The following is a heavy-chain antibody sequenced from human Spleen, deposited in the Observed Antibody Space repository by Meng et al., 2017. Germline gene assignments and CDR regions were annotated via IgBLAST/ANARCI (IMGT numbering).Heavy chain of an antibody. Sequence: GESLKISCAVSGVTFSGSDIHWVRQASGKGLEWVGRIETKPNNYATSYAASVRGRFTISRDDSKNTAYLEMNSLKTEDTAVYYCATDLRWEGLPTHWGHGTLVTVSS. CDR1: GVTFSGSD. CDR2: IETKPNNYAT. J-gene: IGHJ4*01. D-gene: IGHD1-26*01. V-gene: IGHV3-73*01. CDR3: ATDLRWEGLPTH.